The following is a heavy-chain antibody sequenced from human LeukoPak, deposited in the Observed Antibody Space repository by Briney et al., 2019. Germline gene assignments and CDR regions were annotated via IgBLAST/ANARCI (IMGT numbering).Heavy chain of an antibody. V-gene: IGHV3-23*01. CDR3: AKDRGYSGYGVDH. Sequence: GGSLRLSCAASRFTFSSYAMSWVRQAPGKGLEWVSAISGSGVSTYYADSVKGRFTISRDNSKNTLYLQMNSLRAEDTAVYYCAKDRGYSGYGVDHWGQGTLVTVSS. J-gene: IGHJ4*02. CDR1: RFTFSSYA. CDR2: ISGSGVST. D-gene: IGHD5-12*01.